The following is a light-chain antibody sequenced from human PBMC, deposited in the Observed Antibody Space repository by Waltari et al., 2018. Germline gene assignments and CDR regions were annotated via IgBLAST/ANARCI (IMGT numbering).Light chain of an antibody. CDR3: SSFAGSNPYV. CDR1: STDVGGYNF. CDR2: EVS. V-gene: IGLV2-8*01. Sequence: QSALTQPPSASGSPGQSVTIPCTGTSTDVGGYNFFSWYQQHPGKAPKLMIYEVSKRPSGVPDRFSGSKSGNTASLTVSGLQAEDEADYYCSSFAGSNPYVFGTGTKVTVL. J-gene: IGLJ1*01.